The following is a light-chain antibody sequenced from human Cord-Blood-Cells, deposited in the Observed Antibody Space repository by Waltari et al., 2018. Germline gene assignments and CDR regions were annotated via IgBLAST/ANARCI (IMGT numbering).Light chain of an antibody. V-gene: IGLV2-23*01. CDR3: CSYAGSSLVV. CDR1: SSDVGSYNL. J-gene: IGLJ2*01. Sequence: SALTQPASVSGSPGPSITISCTGTSSDVGSYNLVSWYQQHPGKAPKLMIYEGSKRPSGVSNRFSGSKSGNTASLTISGLQAEDEADYYCCSYAGSSLVVFGGGTKLTVL. CDR2: EGS.